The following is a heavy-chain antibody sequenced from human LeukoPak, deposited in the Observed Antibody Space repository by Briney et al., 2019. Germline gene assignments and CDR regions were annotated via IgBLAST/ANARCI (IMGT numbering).Heavy chain of an antibody. D-gene: IGHD5-12*01. V-gene: IGHV3-23*01. CDR3: AKDRSLYSGYDWGYFDY. CDR1: GFTFSSYA. Sequence: GGSLRLSCAASGFTFSSYAMSWVRQAPGKGLEWVSAISGSGGSTYYADSVKGRSTISRDNSKNTLYLQMNSLRAEDTAVYYCAKDRSLYSGYDWGYFDYWGQGTLATVSS. CDR2: ISGSGGST. J-gene: IGHJ4*02.